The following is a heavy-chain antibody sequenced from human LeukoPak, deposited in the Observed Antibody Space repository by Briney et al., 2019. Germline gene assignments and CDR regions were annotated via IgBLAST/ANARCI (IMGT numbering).Heavy chain of an antibody. D-gene: IGHD6-6*01. CDR1: GFTVSSNY. V-gene: IGHV3-53*01. J-gene: IGHJ5*02. CDR3: ARVLTSSSSLS. CDR2: IYSGGST. Sequence: PGGSLRLSCAASGFTVSSNYMSWVRQAPGKGLEWVSVIYSGGSTYYADSVKGRFTISRDNSKSTLYLQMNSLRAEDTAVYYCARVLTSSSSLSWGQGTLVTVSS.